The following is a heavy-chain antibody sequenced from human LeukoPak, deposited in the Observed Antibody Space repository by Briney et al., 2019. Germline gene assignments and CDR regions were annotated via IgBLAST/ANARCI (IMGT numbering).Heavy chain of an antibody. Sequence: ASVKVSCKASGYTFTSYGISWVRQAPGQGLEWMGWISAYNGNTNYAQKLQGRVTTTTDTSTSTAYMELRSLRSDDTAVYYCARDGGIQLWLGSDYWGQGTLVTVSS. CDR3: ARDGGIQLWLGSDY. J-gene: IGHJ4*02. CDR1: GYTFTSYG. CDR2: ISAYNGNT. V-gene: IGHV1-18*01. D-gene: IGHD5-18*01.